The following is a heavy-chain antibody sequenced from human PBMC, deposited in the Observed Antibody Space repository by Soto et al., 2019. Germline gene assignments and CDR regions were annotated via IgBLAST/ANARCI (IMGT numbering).Heavy chain of an antibody. J-gene: IGHJ4*02. V-gene: IGHV3-30*03. D-gene: IGHD3-22*01. CDR3: SRGTYYPQSSGLHADY. CDR1: GFTFNDYD. Sequence: GGSLRLSCATSGFTFNDYDIYWVRQDPGQGLEWVAMISSDGHHQFYVDNLRGRFTVSRDNSKNTLFLQMNSLRPEDTAVYYCSRGTYYPQSSGLHADYWGPGTVVIVSS. CDR2: ISSDGHHQ.